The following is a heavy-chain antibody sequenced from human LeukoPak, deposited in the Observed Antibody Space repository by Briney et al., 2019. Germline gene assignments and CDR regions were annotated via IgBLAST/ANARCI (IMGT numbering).Heavy chain of an antibody. CDR3: ANGDGYAPLLVAFDI. Sequence: GGSLRLSCAASGFTFSSYSMNWVRQAPGKGLEWVSAISGSGGSTYYADSVKGRFTISRDNSKNTLYLQMNSLRAEDTAVYYCANGDGYAPLLVAFDIWGQGTMVTVSS. CDR2: ISGSGGST. V-gene: IGHV3-23*01. D-gene: IGHD5-24*01. CDR1: GFTFSSYS. J-gene: IGHJ3*02.